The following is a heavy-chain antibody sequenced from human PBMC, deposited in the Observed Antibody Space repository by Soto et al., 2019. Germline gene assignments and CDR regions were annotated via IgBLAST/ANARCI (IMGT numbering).Heavy chain of an antibody. CDR1: GYTFTSYS. V-gene: IGHV1-3*05. CDR3: ARPMNYNDFLDY. D-gene: IGHD3-10*01. Sequence: QVQLAQSAAEEKKPGASVKVSCKASGYTFTSYSMHWVRQAPGQRLEWMGWINGNNGNTRYSQNFQGRVTITRDTSASTDYMELGSLRSEDTAVYYCARPMNYNDFLDYWGQGTLVTVSS. J-gene: IGHJ4*02. CDR2: INGNNGNT.